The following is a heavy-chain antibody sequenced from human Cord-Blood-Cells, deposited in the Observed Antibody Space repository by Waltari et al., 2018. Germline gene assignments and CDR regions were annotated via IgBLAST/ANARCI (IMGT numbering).Heavy chain of an antibody. CDR1: GFTFSSYS. D-gene: IGHD4-17*01. CDR2: ISSSSSYI. Sequence: EVQLVESGGGLVKPGGSLRLCCAASGFTFSSYSMNWVRQAPGKGLEWVSSISSSSSYIYYADSVKGRFTISRDNAKNSLYLQMNSLRAEDTAVYYCARGGDYGDYPDYWGQGTLVTVSS. V-gene: IGHV3-21*01. CDR3: ARGGDYGDYPDY. J-gene: IGHJ4*02.